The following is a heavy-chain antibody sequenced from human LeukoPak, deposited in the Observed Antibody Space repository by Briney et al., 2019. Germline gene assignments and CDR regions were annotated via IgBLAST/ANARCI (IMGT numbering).Heavy chain of an antibody. CDR1: GYTFTDYY. D-gene: IGHD6-19*01. CDR2: ITTYNGNT. J-gene: IGHJ4*02. Sequence: ASVKVSCKASGYTFTDYYIHWVRQAPGQGLEWMGWITTYNGNTNSAQNFQGRVTMTTDTSTSTAHMELKSLRSDDTAVYYCARAVAGCPFDYWGQGTLVTVSS. CDR3: ARAVAGCPFDY. V-gene: IGHV1-18*04.